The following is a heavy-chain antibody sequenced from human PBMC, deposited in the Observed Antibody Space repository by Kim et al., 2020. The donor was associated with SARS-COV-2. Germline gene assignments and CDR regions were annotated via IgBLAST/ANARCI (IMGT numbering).Heavy chain of an antibody. J-gene: IGHJ4*02. V-gene: IGHV1-46*01. D-gene: IGHD6-19*01. CDR3: ARVGISRRIAVAGIDY. Sequence: ASVKVSCKASGYTFTSYYMHWVRQAPGQGLEWMGIINPSGGSTSYAQKFQGRVTMTRDTSTSTVYMELSSLRSEDTAVYYCARVGISRRIAVAGIDYWGQGTLVTVSS. CDR2: INPSGGST. CDR1: GYTFTSYY.